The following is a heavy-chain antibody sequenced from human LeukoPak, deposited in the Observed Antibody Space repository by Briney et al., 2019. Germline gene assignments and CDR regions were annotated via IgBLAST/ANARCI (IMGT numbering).Heavy chain of an antibody. Sequence: TGESLKISCKGSGYSFTSYWISWVRQMPGKGLEWMGRIDPSDSYTNYSPSFQGHVAISADKSISTAYLQWSSLKASDTAMYYCARHHPIVVGVVDYWGQGTLVTVSS. CDR2: IDPSDSYT. CDR1: GYSFTSYW. J-gene: IGHJ4*02. D-gene: IGHD3-22*01. CDR3: ARHHPIVVGVVDY. V-gene: IGHV5-10-1*01.